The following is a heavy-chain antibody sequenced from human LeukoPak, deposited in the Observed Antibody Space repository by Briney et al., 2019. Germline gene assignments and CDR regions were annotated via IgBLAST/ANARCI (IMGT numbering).Heavy chain of an antibody. J-gene: IGHJ4*02. D-gene: IGHD5-24*01. CDR2: INSDGGST. CDR3: ARRIQGMAPYYCDY. CDR1: GFTFSSYW. V-gene: IGHV3-74*01. Sequence: GGSLRLSCTASGFTFSSYWMHWVRQAPGKGLVWVSRINSDGGSTSYADSVKGRFTISRDNAKNTLYLQMNSLRAEDTAVYYCARRIQGMAPYYCDYWGQGALVTVSS.